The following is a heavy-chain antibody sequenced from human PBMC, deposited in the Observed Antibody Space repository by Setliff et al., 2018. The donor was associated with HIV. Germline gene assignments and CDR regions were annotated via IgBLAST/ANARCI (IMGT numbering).Heavy chain of an antibody. Sequence: ASETLSLTCAVYGGSFSGYYWSWIRQPPGKGLEWLGEINDRGTTNYNPSFKSRVTISVDTSKRQFSLRLKSVTAADTGAYYCTRGLGDQWLGSGDIDQYRYMDVWGTATTVTVSS. CDR3: TRGLGDQWLGSGDIDQYRYMDV. V-gene: IGHV4-34*01. CDR2: INDRGTT. J-gene: IGHJ6*03. D-gene: IGHD6-19*01. CDR1: GGSFSGYY.